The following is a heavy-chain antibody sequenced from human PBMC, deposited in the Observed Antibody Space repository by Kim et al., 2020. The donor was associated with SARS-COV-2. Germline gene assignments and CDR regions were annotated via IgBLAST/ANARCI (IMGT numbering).Heavy chain of an antibody. CDR2: ISPSGDNT. CDR3: ARSPQGRFYYDY. J-gene: IGHJ4*02. Sequence: GGSLRLSCAAPGLTFNNNGMAWVRQAPGKGLEWVSSISPSGDNTYYADSVKGRFTISRDNPKNTMYLQMSSLRAEDTAVYYCARSPQGRFYYDYWGQGTLVTVSS. V-gene: IGHV3-23*01. D-gene: IGHD3-10*01. CDR1: GLTFNNNG.